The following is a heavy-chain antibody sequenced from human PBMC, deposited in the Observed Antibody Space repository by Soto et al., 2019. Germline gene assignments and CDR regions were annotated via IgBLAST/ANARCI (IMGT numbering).Heavy chain of an antibody. Sequence: QLQLQESGPGLVKPSETLSLTCTVSGGSISSSSYYWGWIRQPPGKGLEWIGSIYYSGSTYSNPSRKSRVTISVDTSKNQFSLKLSSVTAADTAVYYCATFPPPYSSGKSDYWGQGTLVTVSS. V-gene: IGHV4-39*01. D-gene: IGHD6-19*01. CDR1: GGSISSSSYY. CDR3: ATFPPPYSSGKSDY. CDR2: IYYSGST. J-gene: IGHJ4*02.